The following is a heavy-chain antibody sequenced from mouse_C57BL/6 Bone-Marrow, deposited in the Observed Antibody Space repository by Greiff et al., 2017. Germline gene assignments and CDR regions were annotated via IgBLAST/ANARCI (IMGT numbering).Heavy chain of an antibody. CDR2: INPGSGGT. CDR3: ARPPLYYYGSSYDYAMDY. D-gene: IGHD1-1*01. CDR1: GYAFTNYL. V-gene: IGHV1-54*01. J-gene: IGHJ4*01. Sequence: VQLQQSGAELVRPGTSVKVSCPASGYAFTNYLIEWVNQRPGQGLEWIGVINPGSGGTNYNEKFKGQATMTADKSSSTAYMQLSSLTSEDSAVYSCARPPLYYYGSSYDYAMDYWGQGTSVTVSS.